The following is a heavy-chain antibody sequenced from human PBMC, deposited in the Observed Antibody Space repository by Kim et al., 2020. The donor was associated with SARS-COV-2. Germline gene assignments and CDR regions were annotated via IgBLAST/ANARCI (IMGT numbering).Heavy chain of an antibody. Sequence: SETLSLTCAVYGGSFSGYSWNWIRQPPGKGLEWIGEINHSGTTNYNPSLKSRVTLSVDTSKNQFSLKVTSVTAADTAVYYCARKTVVGGSGVCCLFDFWGQGNLVTVSS. J-gene: IGHJ4*02. CDR1: GGSFSGYS. CDR2: INHSGTT. V-gene: IGHV4-34*01. CDR3: ARKTVVGGSGVCCLFDF. D-gene: IGHD2-8*02.